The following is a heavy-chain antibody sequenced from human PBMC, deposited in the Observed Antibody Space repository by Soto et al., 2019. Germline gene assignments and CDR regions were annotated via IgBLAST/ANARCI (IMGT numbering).Heavy chain of an antibody. V-gene: IGHV1-69*05. J-gene: IGHJ6*02. CDR2: IMPVFATP. CDR1: GGTFSTSA. Sequence: QVQLMQSGAEVKKPGSSVKVSCKASGGTFSTSAISWVRQAPGEGLEWVGGIMPVFATPDYAQKFQGRVPXSXAXXTTTAYLARTSLTTDDPAVYYRARDKDRQHLGGNYYYILDVWGQGTAITVSS. CDR3: ARDKDRQHLGGNYYYILDV.